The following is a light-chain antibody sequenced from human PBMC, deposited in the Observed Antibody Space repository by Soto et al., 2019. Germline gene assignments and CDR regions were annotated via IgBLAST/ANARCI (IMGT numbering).Light chain of an antibody. Sequence: QSVLTQPPSASGSPGQSVTISCTGTSSDVGGYNYVSWYQHHPGKAPKLMIYEVSKWPSGVPDRFSGSKSGNTASLTVSGLQAEDEDDYYCSSFAGSNNWVFVGGTKLTVL. V-gene: IGLV2-8*01. CDR3: SSFAGSNNWV. CDR1: SSDVGGYNY. CDR2: EVS. J-gene: IGLJ3*02.